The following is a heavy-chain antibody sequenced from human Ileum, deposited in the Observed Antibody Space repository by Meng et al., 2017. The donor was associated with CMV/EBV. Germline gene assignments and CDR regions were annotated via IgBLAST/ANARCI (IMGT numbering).Heavy chain of an antibody. D-gene: IGHD1-1*01. CDR1: GFTFSNFY. J-gene: IGHJ2*01. Sequence: VQLVESGGGLVKPGGSLRLSCADSGFTFSNFYMNWVRQAPGKGLEWVSSISGSGNNIYYADSVKGRFTISRDNAKNSLYLQMNSLRAEDTAVYYCAFRTTQVLFDVWGRGTLVTVSS. CDR3: AFRTTQVLFDV. CDR2: ISGSGNNI. V-gene: IGHV3-21*01.